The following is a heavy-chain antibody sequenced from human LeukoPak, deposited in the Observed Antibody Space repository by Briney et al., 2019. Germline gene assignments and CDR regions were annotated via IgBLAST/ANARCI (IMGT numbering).Heavy chain of an antibody. Sequence: ASVKVSCKASGYTFTSYGISWVRQAPGQGLEWMGWISAYNGNTNYAQKLQGRVTMTTDTSTSTAYMELSRLRSDDTAVYYCARDVDSSGSFADYYFDYWGQGTLVTVSS. CDR3: ARDVDSSGSFADYYFDY. CDR2: ISAYNGNT. CDR1: GYTFTSYG. J-gene: IGHJ4*02. V-gene: IGHV1-18*01. D-gene: IGHD6-19*01.